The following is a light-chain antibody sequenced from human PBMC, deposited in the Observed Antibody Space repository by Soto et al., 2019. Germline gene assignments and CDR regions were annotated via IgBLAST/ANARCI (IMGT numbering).Light chain of an antibody. CDR1: QSVSSY. V-gene: IGKV3-11*01. CDR3: QQRSNWPLT. J-gene: IGKJ4*01. CDR2: DAS. Sequence: EIVLTQSPATLSLSPGERATLSCRASQSVSSYLAWYQQKPGQAPRLLIYDASNSATGIPARFSGSGSGTDFTLTTSSLEPEDFAVYYCQQRSNWPLTFGGGTKVESK.